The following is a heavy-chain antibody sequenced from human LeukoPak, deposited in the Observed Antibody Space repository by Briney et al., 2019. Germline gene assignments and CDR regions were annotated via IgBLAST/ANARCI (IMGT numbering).Heavy chain of an antibody. CDR3: ARGDSSSWEYYFDY. J-gene: IGHJ4*02. D-gene: IGHD6-13*01. Sequence: ASVKVSCKASGYSFTGYYMHWVRQAPGQGLEWMGWINPNSGGTNYAQKFQGRVTMTRDTSISTAYMELSRLRSDDTAVYYCARGDSSSWEYYFDYWGQGTLVTVSS. V-gene: IGHV1-2*02. CDR1: GYSFTGYY. CDR2: INPNSGGT.